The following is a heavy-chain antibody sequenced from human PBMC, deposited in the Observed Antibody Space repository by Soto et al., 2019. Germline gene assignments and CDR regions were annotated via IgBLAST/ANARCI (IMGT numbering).Heavy chain of an antibody. CDR2: ISAYNGNT. Sequence: QVQLVQYGAEVKKPGASVKVSCKASGYTFTSYGISWVRQAPGQGLEWMGWISAYNGNTNYAQKLQGRVTMTTDTSTSTAYMELRSLRSADTAVYYCARDRAPGIVGATTWDYWGQGTLVTVSS. J-gene: IGHJ4*02. D-gene: IGHD1-26*01. CDR1: GYTFTSYG. V-gene: IGHV1-18*01. CDR3: ARDRAPGIVGATTWDY.